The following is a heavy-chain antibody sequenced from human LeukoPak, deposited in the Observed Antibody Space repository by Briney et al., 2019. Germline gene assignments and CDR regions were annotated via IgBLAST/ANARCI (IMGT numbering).Heavy chain of an antibody. D-gene: IGHD3-22*01. CDR3: ARAMIVVAGAFDI. J-gene: IGHJ3*02. Sequence: GASVKVSCKASGYTFTSYDINWVRQATGQGLEWMGWMNPNSGNTGYAQKFQGRVTMTRDTSISTAYMELSRLRSDDTAVYYCARAMIVVAGAFDIWGQGTMVTVSS. CDR1: GYTFTSYD. CDR2: MNPNSGNT. V-gene: IGHV1-8*02.